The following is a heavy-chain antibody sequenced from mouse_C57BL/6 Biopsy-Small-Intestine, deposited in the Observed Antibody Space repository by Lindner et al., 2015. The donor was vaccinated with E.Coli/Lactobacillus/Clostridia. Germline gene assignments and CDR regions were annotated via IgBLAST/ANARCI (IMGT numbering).Heavy chain of an antibody. V-gene: IGHV1S20*02. CDR3: AKSGAPSNMWRGRDYFDS. CDR1: GYTFIHYA. D-gene: IGHD3-1*01. J-gene: IGHJ2*01. Sequence: SVKVSCKSSGYTFIHYAIHWVRQAPGQSLEWMGWINTANGYTKASQSFQGRLTISRDKSATTVYMELSSLTSEDTAVYFCAKSGAPSNMWRGRDYFDSLGPGNTGHRLL. CDR2: INTANGYT.